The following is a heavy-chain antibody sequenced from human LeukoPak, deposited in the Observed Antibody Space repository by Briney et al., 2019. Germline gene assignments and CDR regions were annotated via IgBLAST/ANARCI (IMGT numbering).Heavy chain of an antibody. V-gene: IGHV3-74*01. CDR1: GFTFSSYG. Sequence: GGSLRLSCAASGFTFSSYGMSWVRQAPGKGLVWVSRINSDGSSTSYADSVKGRFTISRDNAKNTLYLQMNSLRAEDTAVYYCARSGITMIVGRVGWFDPWGQGTLVTVSS. D-gene: IGHD3-22*01. CDR2: INSDGSST. J-gene: IGHJ5*02. CDR3: ARSGITMIVGRVGWFDP.